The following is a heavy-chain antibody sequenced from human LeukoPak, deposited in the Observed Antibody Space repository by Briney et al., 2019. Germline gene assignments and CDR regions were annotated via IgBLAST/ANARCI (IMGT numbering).Heavy chain of an antibody. CDR3: ARRGSIAARQVLFDY. D-gene: IGHD6-6*01. CDR1: GFTFSSYG. Sequence: SGGSLRLSCAASGFTFSSYGMHWVRQAPGKGLEWVAVIWYDGSNKYYADSVKRRFTISRDNSKNTLYLQMNSLRAEDTAVYYCARRGSIAARQVLFDYWGQGTLVTVSS. J-gene: IGHJ4*02. CDR2: IWYDGSNK. V-gene: IGHV3-33*01.